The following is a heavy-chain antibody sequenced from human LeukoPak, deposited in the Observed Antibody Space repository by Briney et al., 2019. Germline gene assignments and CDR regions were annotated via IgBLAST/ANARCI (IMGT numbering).Heavy chain of an antibody. Sequence: PGGSLRLSCAASGFTVSTNCMTWVRQAPGKGLEWVANIKQDETEKYYVDSVKGRFTISRDNAKNSLFLQMNSLRAEDTAVYYCARDLGSGWTPIDYWGQGTLVTVSS. CDR1: GFTVSTNC. D-gene: IGHD6-19*01. V-gene: IGHV3-7*05. CDR2: IKQDETEK. CDR3: ARDLGSGWTPIDY. J-gene: IGHJ4*02.